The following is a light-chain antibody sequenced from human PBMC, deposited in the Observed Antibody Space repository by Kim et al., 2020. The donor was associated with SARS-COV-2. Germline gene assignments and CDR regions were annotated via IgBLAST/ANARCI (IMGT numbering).Light chain of an antibody. V-gene: IGLV1-44*01. J-gene: IGLJ2*01. CDR3: AAWDDGLNGVV. Sequence: GQKVTLSCSGGRSKIGSNYVNWYQQFPGTTPNLRIDRDNQRPSGVPARFSGSKSGTSASLAISGLQSADEAAYYCAAWDDGLNGVVFGGGTQLTVL. CDR2: RDN. CDR1: RSKIGSNY.